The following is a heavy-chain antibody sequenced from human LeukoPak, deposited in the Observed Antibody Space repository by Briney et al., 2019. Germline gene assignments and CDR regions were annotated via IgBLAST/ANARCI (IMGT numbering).Heavy chain of an antibody. CDR1: GYNFSTYG. Sequence: GSVKVSCTASGYNFSTYGISWVRQAPGQGLEWMGWISTYSGDTNYVQELQGRVTMTTDTSTGTAYMELRSLRSDDTAVYYCARRYTADFDYWGQGTLVIVSS. CDR2: ISTYSGDT. J-gene: IGHJ4*02. D-gene: IGHD2-21*02. V-gene: IGHV1-18*01. CDR3: ARRYTADFDY.